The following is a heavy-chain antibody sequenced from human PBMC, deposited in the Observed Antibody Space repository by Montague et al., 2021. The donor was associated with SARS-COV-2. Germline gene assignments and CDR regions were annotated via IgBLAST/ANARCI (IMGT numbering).Heavy chain of an antibody. Sequence: SETLSLTCTVSGGSISSYYWSWIRQPPGKGLEWIGYTYYSGSTNXNPSLKSRVTISVDTSKNQFSLKLSSVTAADTAVYYCAREVRYYYDSSGPGAFGIWGQGTMVTVSS. CDR3: AREVRYYYDSSGPGAFGI. D-gene: IGHD3-22*01. J-gene: IGHJ3*02. V-gene: IGHV4-59*01. CDR2: TYYSGST. CDR1: GGSISSYY.